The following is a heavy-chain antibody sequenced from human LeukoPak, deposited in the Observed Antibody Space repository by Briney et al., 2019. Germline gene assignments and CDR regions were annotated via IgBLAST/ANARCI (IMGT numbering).Heavy chain of an antibody. J-gene: IGHJ4*02. V-gene: IGHV4-59*12. CDR1: GDTLSTYY. CDR2: ISLGNT. D-gene: IGHD5-18*01. CDR3: ARDKRHSYGKYFDP. Sequence: SETLSPTCSLSGDTLSTYYWNWIRQTPGRGLEWIGHISLGNTEYNPSLKSRVTISVDTSKNEFYLRLTSVTAADTALYFCARDKRHSYGKYFDPWSQGTLVSVSS.